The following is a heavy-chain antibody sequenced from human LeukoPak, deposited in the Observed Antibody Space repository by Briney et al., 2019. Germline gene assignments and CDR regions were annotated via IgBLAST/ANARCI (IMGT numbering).Heavy chain of an antibody. Sequence: PSATLSLTCTVSGGSISSYYWSWIRQPPGKGLEWIGYIYYSGSTNYNPSLKSRVTISVDTSKNQFSLKLSSVTAADTAVYYCARHSALWFGESSFDYWGQGTLVTVSS. J-gene: IGHJ4*02. CDR3: ARHSALWFGESSFDY. CDR1: GGSISSYY. V-gene: IGHV4-59*08. CDR2: IYYSGST. D-gene: IGHD3-10*01.